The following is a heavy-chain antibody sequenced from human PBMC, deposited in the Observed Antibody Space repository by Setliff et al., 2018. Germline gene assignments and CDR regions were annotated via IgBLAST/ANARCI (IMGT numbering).Heavy chain of an antibody. CDR1: GFTFSSYW. CDR2: INTDGSST. D-gene: IGHD3-22*01. V-gene: IGHV3-74*01. J-gene: IGHJ4*02. CDR3: ARVWYDSSGYPDY. Sequence: GGSLRLSCAASGFTFSSYWMHWVRQAPGKGLVWVSRINTDGSSTSYADSVKGRFTISRDNAKNTLYLQMNSLRAEDTAVYYCARVWYDSSGYPDYWGQGTPVTVSS.